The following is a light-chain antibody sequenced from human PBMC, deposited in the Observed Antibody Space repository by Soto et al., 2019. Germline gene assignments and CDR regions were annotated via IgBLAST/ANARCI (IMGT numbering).Light chain of an antibody. Sequence: VLSQCPGILSLSPVDIATLSWSASQSVPSTYFAWYQQKSGQPPRLLISGTSNRATGIPDRFSGSGSGTDFTLTIARLEPEDFAVYYCQEYDGAPITFGLGTRLEIK. CDR2: GTS. V-gene: IGKV3-20*01. CDR3: QEYDGAPIT. CDR1: QSVPSTY. J-gene: IGKJ5*01.